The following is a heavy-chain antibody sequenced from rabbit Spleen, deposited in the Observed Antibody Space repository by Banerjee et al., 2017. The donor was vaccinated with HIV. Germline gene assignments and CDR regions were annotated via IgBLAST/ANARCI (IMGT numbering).Heavy chain of an antibody. D-gene: IGHD1-1*01. Sequence: QEQLVESGGDLVKPGASLTLTCTASGVSFSSSSYMCWVRQAPGKGLEWIACLDSGSSGFTYFATWAKGRFTISKTSSTTVTLQMTRLTAADTATYFCARDTSSSFSSYGMDLRGPGTLVTVS. J-gene: IGHJ6*01. CDR2: LDSGSSGFT. CDR3: ARDTSSSFSSYGMDL. V-gene: IGHV1S45*01. CDR1: GVSFSSSSY.